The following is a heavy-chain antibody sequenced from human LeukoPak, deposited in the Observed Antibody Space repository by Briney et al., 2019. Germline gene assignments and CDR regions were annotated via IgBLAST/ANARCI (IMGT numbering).Heavy chain of an antibody. V-gene: IGHV4-4*09. Sequence: SETLSLTCTVSGGSISSYYWSWIRQPPGKGLEWIGYIYTSGSTNYNPSLKSRVTISVDTSKNQFSLKLSSVTAADTAVYYCARLTDGYPTRFRWFDPWGQGTLVTASS. CDR3: ARLTDGYPTRFRWFDP. J-gene: IGHJ5*02. D-gene: IGHD5-24*01. CDR1: GGSISSYY. CDR2: IYTSGST.